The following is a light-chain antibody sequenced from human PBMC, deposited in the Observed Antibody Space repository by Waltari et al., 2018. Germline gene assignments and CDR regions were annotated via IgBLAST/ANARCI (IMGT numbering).Light chain of an antibody. CDR2: DVT. J-gene: IGLJ2*01. V-gene: IGLV2-14*01. CDR1: SSDVGGYNF. CDR3: TSYTSTNTVV. Sequence: QSALTQPASVSGSPGQSITISCTGTSSDVGGYNFVSWYQQHPGKAPKLMIYDVTKWPSWFSTRFSGSKSGNPASLTISGLQAEDEADYYCTSYTSTNTVVFGGGTKVTVL.